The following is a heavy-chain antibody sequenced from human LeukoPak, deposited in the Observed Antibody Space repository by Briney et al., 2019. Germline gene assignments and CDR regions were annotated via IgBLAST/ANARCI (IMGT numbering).Heavy chain of an antibody. CDR3: ARGPAGIAVAGLYRH. J-gene: IGHJ1*01. Sequence: ASVKVSCKASGGTFSSYAISWVRQAPGQGLEWMGWISAYNGNTNYAQKLQGRVTMTTDTSTSTAYMELRSLRSDNTAVYYCARGPAGIAVAGLYRHWGQGTLVTVSS. CDR1: GGTFSSYA. CDR2: ISAYNGNT. D-gene: IGHD6-19*01. V-gene: IGHV1-18*01.